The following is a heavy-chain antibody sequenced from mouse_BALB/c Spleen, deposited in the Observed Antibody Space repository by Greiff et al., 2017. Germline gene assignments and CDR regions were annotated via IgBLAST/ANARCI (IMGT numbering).Heavy chain of an antibody. D-gene: IGHD1-2*01. CDR3: ARQGYGYDWYFDV. CDR1: GFAFSSYD. V-gene: IGHV5-12-1*01. Sequence: EVQGVESGGGLVKPGGSLKLSCAASGFAFSSYDMSWVRQTPEKRLEWVAYISSGGGSTYYPDTVKGRCTISRDNAKNTLYLQMSSLKSEDTAMYDCARQGYGYDWYFDVWGAGTTVTVSS. CDR2: ISSGGGST. J-gene: IGHJ1*01.